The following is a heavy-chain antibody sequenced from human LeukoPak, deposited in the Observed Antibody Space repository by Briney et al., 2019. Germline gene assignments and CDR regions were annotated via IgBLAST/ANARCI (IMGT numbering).Heavy chain of an antibody. CDR3: AKYAAAGAYDRHSEIDS. V-gene: IGHV3-30*18. CDR1: GFMFSNYA. CDR2: IAYDGSNK. Sequence: GGSLRLSCVASGFMFSNYAMHWVRQAPGKGLEWVAVIAYDGSNKYSADSLKGQGRFTISRDNSKNTLFLEMNSLRPEDTAVYYCAKYAAAGAYDRHSEIDSWGQGTLVTVSS. D-gene: IGHD3-22*01. J-gene: IGHJ4*02.